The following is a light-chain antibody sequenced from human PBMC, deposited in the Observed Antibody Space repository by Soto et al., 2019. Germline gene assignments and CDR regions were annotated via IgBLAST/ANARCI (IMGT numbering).Light chain of an antibody. CDR3: QQYDNLPRYT. Sequence: DIQMTQSPSSLSASVGDRITITCQASQDIRNCLNWYQQKPGKAPSLLIYDASNLEAGVPSRFSGGGSGTNFTFTISSLQPEDIATYYCQQYDNLPRYTFGQGTRLEI. V-gene: IGKV1-33*01. CDR1: QDIRNC. CDR2: DAS. J-gene: IGKJ2*01.